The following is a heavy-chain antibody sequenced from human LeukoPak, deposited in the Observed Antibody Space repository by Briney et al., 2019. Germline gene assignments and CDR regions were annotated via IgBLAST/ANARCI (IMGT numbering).Heavy chain of an antibody. D-gene: IGHD3-9*01. J-gene: IGHJ4*02. CDR1: GYTFTGYY. V-gene: IGHV1-2*02. Sequence: GASVKVSCKASGYTFTGYYMHWVRQAPGQGLEWMGWINPNSGGTNYAQKFQGRVTMTRDTSISTAYMELSRLRSDDTAVYYRARKRTLSRLEYYDISYWGQGTLVTVSS. CDR2: INPNSGGT. CDR3: ARKRTLSRLEYYDISY.